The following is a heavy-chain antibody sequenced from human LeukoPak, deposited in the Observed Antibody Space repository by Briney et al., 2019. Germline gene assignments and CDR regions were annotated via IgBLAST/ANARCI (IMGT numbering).Heavy chain of an antibody. Sequence: SETLSLTCTVSGGSISSSSYYWGWMRQPPGKGLEWIGSIYYSGSTYYNPSLKSRVTISVDTSKDQFSLKLTSVTAADTAVYYCVRSGKAWEHFDYWGQGALVTVSS. CDR3: VRSGKAWEHFDY. CDR1: GGSISSSSYY. V-gene: IGHV4-39*01. J-gene: IGHJ4*02. CDR2: IYYSGST. D-gene: IGHD1-26*01.